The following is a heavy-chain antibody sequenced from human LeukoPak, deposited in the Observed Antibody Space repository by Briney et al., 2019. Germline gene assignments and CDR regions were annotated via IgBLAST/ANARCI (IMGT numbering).Heavy chain of an antibody. CDR3: ARDSLLAGYSSSRGWFDP. V-gene: IGHV3-30*03. J-gene: IGHJ5*02. CDR2: ISYDGSNK. CDR1: GFTFSSYG. Sequence: GRSLRLSCAASGFTFSSYGMHWVRQAPGKGLEWVAVISYDGSNKYYADSVKGRFTISRDNSKNTLYLQMNSLRAEDTAVYYCARDSLLAGYSSSRGWFDPWGQGTLVTVSS. D-gene: IGHD6-13*01.